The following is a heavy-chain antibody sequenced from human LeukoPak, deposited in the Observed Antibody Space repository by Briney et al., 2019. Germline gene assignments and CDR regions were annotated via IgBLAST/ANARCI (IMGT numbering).Heavy chain of an antibody. CDR2: IFYSGST. CDR3: ARDQQQPLGFDP. V-gene: IGHV4-31*03. D-gene: IGHD6-13*01. Sequence: SETLSLTCTVSGGSISSGGYYWSWSRQHPGKGLEWIGYIFYSGSTYYNPSLKSRVTISVDTSKNQFSLKLSSVTAADTAVYYCARDQQQPLGFDPWGQGTLVTVSS. J-gene: IGHJ5*02. CDR1: GGSISSGGYY.